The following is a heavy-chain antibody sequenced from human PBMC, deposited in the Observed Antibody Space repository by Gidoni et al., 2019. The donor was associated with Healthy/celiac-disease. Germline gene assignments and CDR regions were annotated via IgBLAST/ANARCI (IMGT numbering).Heavy chain of an antibody. CDR2: ISGSGGST. CDR1: GFTFSSYA. D-gene: IGHD4-4*01. Sequence: AASGFTFSSYAMSWVRQAPGKGLEWVSAISGSGGSTYYADSVKGRFTISRDNSKNTLYLQMNSLRAEDTAVYYCAKPARADSNYVRVHYYYGMDVWGQGTTVTVSS. J-gene: IGHJ6*02. CDR3: AKPARADSNYVRVHYYYGMDV. V-gene: IGHV3-23*01.